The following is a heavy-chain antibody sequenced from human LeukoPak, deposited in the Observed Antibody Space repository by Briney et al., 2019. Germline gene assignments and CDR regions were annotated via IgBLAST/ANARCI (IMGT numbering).Heavy chain of an antibody. J-gene: IGHJ3*02. D-gene: IGHD6-13*01. CDR2: IYYSGST. V-gene: IGHV4-59*01. Sequence: SETLSLTCAVYGGSFSGYYWSWIRQPPGKGLEWIGYIYYSGSTNYNPSLKSRVTISVDTSKNQFSLKLSSVTAADTAVYYCARSGLAAAGTFAFDIWGQGTMVTVSS. CDR3: ARSGLAAAGTFAFDI. CDR1: GGSFSGYY.